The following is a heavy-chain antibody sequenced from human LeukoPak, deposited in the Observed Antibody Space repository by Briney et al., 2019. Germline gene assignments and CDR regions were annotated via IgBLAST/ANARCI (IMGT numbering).Heavy chain of an antibody. CDR3: ARSVFAGYGSGTHYDY. J-gene: IGHJ4*02. CDR2: ISSSGSSI. CDR1: GFTFSSYS. Sequence: AGSLRLSCAASGFTFSSYSRNWIRQAPGKGLEWVSSISSSGSSIYYAASEKGRFTISRDNAKNSLYLQMSRLRAEDTAVYYCARSVFAGYGSGTHYDYWGQGTLVTVSS. D-gene: IGHD3-10*01. V-gene: IGHV3-21*01.